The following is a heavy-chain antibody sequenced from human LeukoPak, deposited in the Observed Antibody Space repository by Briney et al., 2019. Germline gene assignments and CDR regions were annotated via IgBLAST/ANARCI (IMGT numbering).Heavy chain of an antibody. CDR3: AKAYVDTAMVDAFDI. V-gene: IGHV3-9*01. Sequence: GGSLRLSCAASGFTFDDYAMHWVRQAPGKGLEWVSGISWNSGSIGYADSVKGRFTISRDNAKNSLYLQMNSLRAEGTALYYCAKAYVDTAMVDAFDIWGQGTMVTVSS. CDR2: ISWNSGSI. D-gene: IGHD5-18*01. J-gene: IGHJ3*02. CDR1: GFTFDDYA.